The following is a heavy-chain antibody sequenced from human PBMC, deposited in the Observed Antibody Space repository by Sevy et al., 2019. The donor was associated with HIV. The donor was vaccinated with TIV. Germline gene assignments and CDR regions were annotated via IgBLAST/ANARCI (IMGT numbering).Heavy chain of an antibody. CDR2: IKEDGSVK. J-gene: IGHJ4*02. V-gene: IGHV3-7*01. Sequence: GGSLRLSCEASAFTFSSYWMSWVRQAPGKGREWVANIKEDGSVKYYVESVKGRFTISRDNAKNSVYLQMNSLRAEDAALYYCVRAIGAAGSYWGLGTLVTVSS. CDR1: AFTFSSYW. D-gene: IGHD6-13*01. CDR3: VRAIGAAGSY.